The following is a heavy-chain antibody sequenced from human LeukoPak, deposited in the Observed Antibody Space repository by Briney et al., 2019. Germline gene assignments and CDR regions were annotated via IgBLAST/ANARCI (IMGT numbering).Heavy chain of an antibody. J-gene: IGHJ4*02. Sequence: GGSLRLSCAASGFTLSRNAMAWVRQAPGKGLEWVAGIGSDDNTHYAESVRGRFTISRDISKNTVSLQMSSLRAEDTAVYYCAKDILRWSFDSWGQGILVTVSS. CDR1: GFTLSRNA. CDR2: IGSDDNT. D-gene: IGHD4-23*01. CDR3: AKDILRWSFDS. V-gene: IGHV3-23*01.